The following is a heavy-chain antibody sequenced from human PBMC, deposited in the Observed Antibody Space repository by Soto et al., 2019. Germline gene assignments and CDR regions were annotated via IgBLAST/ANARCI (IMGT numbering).Heavy chain of an antibody. D-gene: IGHD2-15*01. CDR1: GFTFSDHA. J-gene: IGHJ1*01. Sequence: EVQLLESGGGLVQPGGSLRLSCTASGFTFSDHAMTWVRQAPGKGLQWLSGINGGGSGAYYADSVKGRFTVSRANSNNTLFLQMDSLRVEDTAVYYCAIDLWWYTHWGQWTLVTVSS. CDR2: INGGGSGA. V-gene: IGHV3-23*01. CDR3: AIDLWWYTH.